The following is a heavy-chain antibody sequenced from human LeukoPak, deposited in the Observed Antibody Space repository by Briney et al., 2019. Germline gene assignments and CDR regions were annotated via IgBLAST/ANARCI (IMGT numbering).Heavy chain of an antibody. J-gene: IGHJ4*02. V-gene: IGHV4-59*08. CDR3: ARHERGAENLDY. D-gene: IGHD1-1*01. CDR2: VSYSGRI. CDR1: GASISNYY. Sequence: PSETLSLTCTVSGASISNYYWSWIRQPTGKGLECIGYVSYSGRINHKLSLKSRVTISADTSKNQFSLKLTSVTAADTAVYYCARHERGAENLDYWGQGTLVTVSS.